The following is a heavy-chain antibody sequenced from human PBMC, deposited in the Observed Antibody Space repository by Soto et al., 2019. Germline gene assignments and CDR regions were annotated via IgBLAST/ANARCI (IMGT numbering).Heavy chain of an antibody. CDR2: IIPIFGTA. D-gene: IGHD2-2*01. V-gene: IGHV1-69*13. J-gene: IGHJ5*02. Sequence: GASVKVSCKASGGTFSSYAISWVRQAPGQGLEWMGGIIPIFGTANYAQKFQGRVTITADESTSTAYMELSSLRSEDTAVYYCARSGDIVVVPAATSLGFDPWGQGTLVTVSS. CDR1: GGTFSSYA. CDR3: ARSGDIVVVPAATSLGFDP.